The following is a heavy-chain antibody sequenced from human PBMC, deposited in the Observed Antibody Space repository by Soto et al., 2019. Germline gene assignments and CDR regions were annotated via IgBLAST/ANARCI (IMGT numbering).Heavy chain of an antibody. V-gene: IGHV3-23*01. Sequence: PGGSLRLSCAASGFTFSLYAMSWVRQAPGKGLEWVSGISGSGDSTYYPDSVKGRFTISRDNSKSTLYLQMNSLRAEDTAVYFCAKESAGLLWFGEMERFFDYWGQGSMVTVS. J-gene: IGHJ4*02. CDR1: GFTFSLYA. CDR2: ISGSGDST. CDR3: AKESAGLLWFGEMERFFDY. D-gene: IGHD3-10*01.